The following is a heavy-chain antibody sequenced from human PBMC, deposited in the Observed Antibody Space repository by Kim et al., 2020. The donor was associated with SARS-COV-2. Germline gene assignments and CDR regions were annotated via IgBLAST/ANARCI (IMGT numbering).Heavy chain of an antibody. Sequence: SETLSLTCTVSGGSISSYYWSWIRQPPGKGLEWIGYIYYSGSTNYNPSLKSRVTISVDTSKNQFSLKLSSVTAADTAVYYCARSGIAAPFDYWGQGTLVT. CDR1: GGSISSYY. V-gene: IGHV4-59*13. CDR3: ARSGIAAPFDY. D-gene: IGHD6-13*01. J-gene: IGHJ4*02. CDR2: IYYSGST.